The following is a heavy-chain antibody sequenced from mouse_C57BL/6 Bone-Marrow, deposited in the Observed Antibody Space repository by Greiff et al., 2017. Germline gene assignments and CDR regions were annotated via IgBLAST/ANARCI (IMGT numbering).Heavy chain of an antibody. V-gene: IGHV5-4*01. D-gene: IGHD2-3*01. CDR1: GFTFSSYA. CDR2: ISDGGSYT. Sequence: EVQLVESGGGLVKPGGSLKLSCAASGFTFSSYAMSWVRQTPEKRLEWVATISDGGSYTYYPDNVKGRFTISRDNAKNNLYLQMSHLKSEDTAMYYCARVDGYYWYFDVWGTGTTVTVSS. J-gene: IGHJ1*03. CDR3: ARVDGYYWYFDV.